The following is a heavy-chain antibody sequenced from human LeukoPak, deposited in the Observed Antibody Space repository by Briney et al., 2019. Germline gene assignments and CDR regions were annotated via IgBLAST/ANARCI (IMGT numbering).Heavy chain of an antibody. J-gene: IGHJ4*02. D-gene: IGHD3-10*01. V-gene: IGHV4-30-2*01. Sequence: SETLSLTCTVSGDSISSGDYYWSWIRQPPGKGLQWIGNIYDSGSTYYNPSLKSRVTISVDRSKNQFSLKMTSVTAADTAVYYCARDVGRSGVDYWGQGILITVSS. CDR1: GDSISSGDYY. CDR2: IYDSGST. CDR3: ARDVGRSGVDY.